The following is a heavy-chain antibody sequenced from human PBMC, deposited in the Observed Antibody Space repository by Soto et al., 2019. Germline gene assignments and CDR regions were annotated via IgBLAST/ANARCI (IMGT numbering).Heavy chain of an antibody. D-gene: IGHD1-1*01. Sequence: EVQLLESGGGLVQPGGSLRLSCAASGFTFSIYAMNLVRQAPGKGLEWVSVISGSGGSTYYADSVKGRFTISRDNSKNTPNRQQNSVRIDDTAVYCGAKAISRYNAPHDHWGQGTRVTVSS. CDR1: GFTFSIYA. J-gene: IGHJ4*02. CDR3: AKAISRYNAPHDH. V-gene: IGHV3-23*01. CDR2: ISGSGGST.